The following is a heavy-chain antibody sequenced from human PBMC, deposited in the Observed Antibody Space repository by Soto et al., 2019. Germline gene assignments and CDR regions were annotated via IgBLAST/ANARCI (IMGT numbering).Heavy chain of an antibody. CDR1: GFTFSSYG. Sequence: VQLVESGGGVVQPGRSLRLSCAASGFTFSSYGMHWVRQAPGKGLEWVAVISYDGSNKYYADSVKGRFTISRDNSKNTLYLQMNSLRAEDTAVYYCAKARYYDSSGYSTVPYGMDVWGQGTTVTVSS. CDR3: AKARYYDSSGYSTVPYGMDV. J-gene: IGHJ6*02. V-gene: IGHV3-30*18. D-gene: IGHD3-22*01. CDR2: ISYDGSNK.